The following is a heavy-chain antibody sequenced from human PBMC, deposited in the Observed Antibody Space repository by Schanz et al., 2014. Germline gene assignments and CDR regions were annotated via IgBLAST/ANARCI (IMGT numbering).Heavy chain of an antibody. CDR2: ISSGGGST. V-gene: IGHV3-23*01. CDR3: ARVKYCTITRCYRTETEGIYYMDV. J-gene: IGHJ6*03. CDR1: GFSFTTYA. Sequence: EMQLLESGGGLIQPGGSLRLSCAASGFSFTTYAMSWVRQAPGKGLEWVSSISSGGGSTYYADSVKGRFTISRDNSKNTLYLQMKSLRAEDTAVYYCARVKYCTITRCYRTETEGIYYMDVWGKGTTVTVSS. D-gene: IGHD2-2*01.